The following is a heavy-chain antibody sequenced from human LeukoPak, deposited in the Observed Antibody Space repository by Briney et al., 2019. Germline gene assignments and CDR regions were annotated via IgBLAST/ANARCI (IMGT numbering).Heavy chain of an antibody. V-gene: IGHV3-48*03. D-gene: IGHD3-3*01. J-gene: IGHJ3*02. CDR2: ISSSGSTI. CDR3: ARVRSEWDAFDI. Sequence: GGSLRLSCAASGFTFSSYEMNWVRQAPGKGLEWVSYISSSGSTIYYADSVKGRFTISRDNAKNSLYLQMNSLRAEDTAVYYCARVRSEWDAFDIWGQGTMVTVSS. CDR1: GFTFSSYE.